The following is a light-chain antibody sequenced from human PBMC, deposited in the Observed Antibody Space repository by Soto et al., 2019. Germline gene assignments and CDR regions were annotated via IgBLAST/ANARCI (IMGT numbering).Light chain of an antibody. V-gene: IGLV2-8*01. J-gene: IGLJ1*01. CDR1: SSDVGGYNY. Sequence: QSALTQPPSASGSPGQSVTISCAGTSSDVGGYNYVSWYQQYPGKVPKLMIYEVSERPSRVPDRFSGSKSGNTAFLTVSGLQAEDEADYYCLSYADTAYVFGTGTKLTVL. CDR2: EVS. CDR3: LSYADTAYV.